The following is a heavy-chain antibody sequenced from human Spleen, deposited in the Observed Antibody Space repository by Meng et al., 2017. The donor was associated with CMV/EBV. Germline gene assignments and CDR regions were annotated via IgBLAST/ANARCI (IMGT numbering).Heavy chain of an antibody. Sequence: ASGLSFSSYAMSWVRQAPGEGLEWVSGISGGGRTTYYADSVKGRFTISRDNSKNTLYLQMNSLRAEDAAVYYCAKDREQWLTGGFDYWGQGTLVTVSS. CDR1: GLSFSSYA. D-gene: IGHD6-19*01. V-gene: IGHV3-23*01. CDR2: ISGGGRTT. CDR3: AKDREQWLTGGFDY. J-gene: IGHJ4*02.